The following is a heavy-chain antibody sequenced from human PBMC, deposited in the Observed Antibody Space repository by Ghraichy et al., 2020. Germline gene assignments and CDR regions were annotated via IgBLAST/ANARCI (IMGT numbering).Heavy chain of an antibody. CDR2: IIPIFGTA. CDR1: GGTFSSYA. D-gene: IGHD6-13*01. J-gene: IGHJ6*03. V-gene: IGHV1-69*06. Sequence: SVKVSCKASGGTFSSYAISWVRQAPGQGLEWMGGIIPIFGTANYAQKFQGRVTITADKSTSTAYMELSSLRSEDTAVYYCASSGSAEYSSSWYKSYYYYYYMDVWGKGTTVTVSS. CDR3: ASSGSAEYSSSWYKSYYYYYYMDV.